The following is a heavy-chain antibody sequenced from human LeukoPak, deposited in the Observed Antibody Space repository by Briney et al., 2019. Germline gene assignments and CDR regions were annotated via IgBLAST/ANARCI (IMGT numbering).Heavy chain of an antibody. CDR3: ARATSYYDILTGYYSAPPYLDY. D-gene: IGHD3-9*01. V-gene: IGHV4-31*03. Sequence: PSQTLSLTCTVSGGSISSGGYYWSWIRQHPGKGPEWIGYIYYSGSTYYNPSLKSRVTISVDTSKNQFSLKLSSVTAADTAVYYCARATSYYDILTGYYSAPPYLDYWGQGTLVTVSS. CDR1: GGSISSGGYY. CDR2: IYYSGST. J-gene: IGHJ4*02.